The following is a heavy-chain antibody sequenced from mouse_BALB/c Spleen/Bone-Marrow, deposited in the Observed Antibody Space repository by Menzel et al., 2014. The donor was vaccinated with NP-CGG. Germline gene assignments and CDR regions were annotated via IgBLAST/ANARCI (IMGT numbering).Heavy chain of an antibody. Sequence: VQLQQSGAELVRPGASVTLSCKASGYTFTDYEIHWVKQTPVHGLEGIGAIDPETGGNAYNQKFKGKATLTADKSSSTAYMELRSLTSEDSAVYYCTRNWDDYFDYWGQGTTLTVSS. CDR3: TRNWDDYFDY. D-gene: IGHD4-1*01. J-gene: IGHJ2*01. CDR2: IDPETGGN. CDR1: GYTFTDYE. V-gene: IGHV1-15*01.